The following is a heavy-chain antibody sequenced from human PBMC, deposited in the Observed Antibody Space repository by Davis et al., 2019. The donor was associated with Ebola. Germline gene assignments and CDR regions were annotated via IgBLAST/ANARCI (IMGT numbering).Heavy chain of an antibody. CDR2: IRSKANSYAT. D-gene: IGHD1-26*01. Sequence: GESLKISCAASGFTFSGSAMHWVRQASGKGLEWVGRIRSKANSYATAYAASVKGRFTISRDDSKNTAYLQMNSLKTEDTAVYYCTMSGTIDYWGQGTLVTVSP. CDR3: TMSGTIDY. V-gene: IGHV3-73*01. CDR1: GFTFSGSA. J-gene: IGHJ4*02.